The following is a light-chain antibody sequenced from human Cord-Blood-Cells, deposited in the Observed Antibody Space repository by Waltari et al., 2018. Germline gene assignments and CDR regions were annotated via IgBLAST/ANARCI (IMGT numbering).Light chain of an antibody. CDR2: AAS. V-gene: IGKV1-39*01. J-gene: IGKJ4*01. CDR3: QQSYSTPLT. CDR1: QSISSY. Sequence: DIQMTQSTSSLSASVVDRVTITCRASQSISSYLNWYQQKPGKAPKLLIYAASSLQSGVPSRFSGSVSGTDFTLTISSLQPEDFATYYCQQSYSTPLTFGGGTKVEIK.